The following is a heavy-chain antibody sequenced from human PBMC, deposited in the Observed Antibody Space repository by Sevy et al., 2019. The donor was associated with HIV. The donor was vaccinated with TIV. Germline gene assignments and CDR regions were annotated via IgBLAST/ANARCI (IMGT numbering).Heavy chain of an antibody. J-gene: IGHJ4*02. CDR3: AKDVRYRTHWYPGY. V-gene: IGHV3-30*18. Sequence: GSLRLSCAASGLTFSTYGMHWFRQAPGKGLEWVAVISYDRSHKYYADSVKGRFTISRDNSKNTLYLQMNSLRPEYTAVYYCAKDVRYRTHWYPGYWGQGTLVTVSS. CDR1: GLTFSTYG. D-gene: IGHD6-19*01. CDR2: ISYDRSHK.